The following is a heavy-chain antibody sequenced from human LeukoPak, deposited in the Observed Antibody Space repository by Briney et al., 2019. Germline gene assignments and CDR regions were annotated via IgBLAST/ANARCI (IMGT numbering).Heavy chain of an antibody. V-gene: IGHV1-18*01. D-gene: IGHD3-10*01. J-gene: IGHJ4*02. CDR1: GYTFTSYG. Sequence: ASVKVSCKASGYTFTSYGISWVRQAPGQGLEWMGWISAYNGNTNYAQKLQGRVTMTTDTSTSTAYMELRSLRSDDTAVYYCARVLLWFGELGSREYYFDYWGQGTLVTVSS. CDR2: ISAYNGNT. CDR3: ARVLLWFGELGSREYYFDY.